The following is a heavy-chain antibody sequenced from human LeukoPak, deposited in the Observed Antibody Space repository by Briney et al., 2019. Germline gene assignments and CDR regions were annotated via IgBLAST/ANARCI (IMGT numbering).Heavy chain of an antibody. Sequence: SGGSLRLSCAASGFTFSSYSMNWVRQAPGKGLEWVSSISSSSNYIYYADSVKGRFTISRDNAKNSLYLQMNSLRAEDTAVFYCARYYYGSGTSFDPWGQGTLVTVSS. CDR2: ISSSSNYI. D-gene: IGHD3-10*01. CDR3: ARYYYGSGTSFDP. CDR1: GFTFSSYS. V-gene: IGHV3-21*01. J-gene: IGHJ5*02.